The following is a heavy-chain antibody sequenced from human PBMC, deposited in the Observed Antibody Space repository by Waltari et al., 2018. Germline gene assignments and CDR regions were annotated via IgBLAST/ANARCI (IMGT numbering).Heavy chain of an antibody. CDR2: ISDSGGRT. CDR3: AKDRGVNTDAFDM. CDR1: GFILDNYA. J-gene: IGHJ3*02. D-gene: IGHD4-17*01. Sequence: EVQLLESGGGLVQPGGSLRLSCAGSGFILDNYAMNWVRQAPGKGLVWVSGISDSGGRTYYAESVKGRFTISRDNTKNMLYLQMNSLRAEDTAVYYCAKDRGVNTDAFDMWGQGTKVTVSS. V-gene: IGHV3-23*01.